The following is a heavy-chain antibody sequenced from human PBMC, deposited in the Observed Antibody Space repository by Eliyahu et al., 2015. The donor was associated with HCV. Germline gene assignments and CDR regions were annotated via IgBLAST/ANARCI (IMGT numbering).Heavy chain of an antibody. CDR2: IKEDGSQK. CDR3: ARASIVAELIAVGVSDF. Sequence: EVQLVESGGGLVQPGGSLRLSCTASGVXFSNXWMTWVRQAPGKGLECVADIKEDGSQKFYVGSVQGRFTISRDNAKNSLYLQMDNLRAEDTAVYYCARASIVAELIAVGVSDFWGQGTMVTVSS. J-gene: IGHJ3*01. V-gene: IGHV3-7*03. CDR1: GVXFSNXW. D-gene: IGHD2-21*01.